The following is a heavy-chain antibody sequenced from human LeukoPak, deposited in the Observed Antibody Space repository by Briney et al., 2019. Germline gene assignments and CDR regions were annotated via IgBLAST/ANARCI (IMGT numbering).Heavy chain of an antibody. J-gene: IGHJ4*02. Sequence: GGSLRLSCAASGFTFSSYWMHWVRQAPGKGLVWVSRINTDGSSTSYADSVKGRFTISRDNAKNSLYLQMNSLRAEDTAVYYCARVGYCSGGSCYSSPYYFDYWGQGTLVTVSS. V-gene: IGHV3-74*01. CDR1: GFTFSSYW. D-gene: IGHD2-15*01. CDR3: ARVGYCSGGSCYSSPYYFDY. CDR2: INTDGSST.